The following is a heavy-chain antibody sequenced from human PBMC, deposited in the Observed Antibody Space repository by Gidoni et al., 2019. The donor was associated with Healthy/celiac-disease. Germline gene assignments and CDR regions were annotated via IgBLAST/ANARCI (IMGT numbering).Heavy chain of an antibody. CDR3: AGYCSSTSCLSA. CDR1: AYTFTGYY. Sequence: QVQLVQSGAEVMKPGASVKVSGKASAYTFTGYYMHWVRQAPGQALEWIGWINPNSGGTNYAQKFQGRVTMTRDTSISTAYMELSRLRSDDTAVYYCAGYCSSTSCLSAWGQGTLVTVSS. V-gene: IGHV1-2*02. CDR2: INPNSGGT. J-gene: IGHJ5*02. D-gene: IGHD2-2*01.